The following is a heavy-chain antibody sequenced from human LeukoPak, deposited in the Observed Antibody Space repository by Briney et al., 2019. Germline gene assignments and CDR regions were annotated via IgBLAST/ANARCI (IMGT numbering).Heavy chain of an antibody. CDR3: VGGGPLAGQAFDV. Sequence: GGSLRLSCAGSGFTFSKYDMHWVRQATGRSLEWVSDITSGGDTHYQGSVKGRFTISRDNAKTSFYLEMNSLRVGDTAVYYWVGGGPLAGQAFDVWGRGTLVTVS. D-gene: IGHD3-16*01. CDR1: GFTFSKYD. V-gene: IGHV3-13*04. CDR2: ITSGGDT. J-gene: IGHJ3*01.